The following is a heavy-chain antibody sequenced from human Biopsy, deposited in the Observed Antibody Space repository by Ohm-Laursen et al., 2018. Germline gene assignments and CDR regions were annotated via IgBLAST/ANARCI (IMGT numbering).Heavy chain of an antibody. CDR3: ARGSSYGYDFDY. J-gene: IGHJ4*02. CDR2: IYYSGST. CDR1: DGSINSYY. D-gene: IGHD5-18*01. Sequence: SETLSPTWPVSDGSINSYYWNWIRQPPGKRLEWIGNIYYSGSTNFNPSLKSRVTISVDTSKNQFSLKLSSVTAADTAVYFCARGSSYGYDFDYWGQGTLVAVSS. V-gene: IGHV4-59*01.